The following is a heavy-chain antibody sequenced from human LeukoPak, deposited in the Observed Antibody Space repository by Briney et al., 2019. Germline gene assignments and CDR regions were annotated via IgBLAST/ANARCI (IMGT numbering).Heavy chain of an antibody. CDR3: ARDFRYCSSTSCYTNWFDP. J-gene: IGHJ5*02. CDR2: IYYSGST. V-gene: IGHV4-31*03. Sequence: SETLSLTYTVSGGSISSGGYYWSWIRQHPGKGLEWIGYIYYSGSTYYNPSLKSRVTISVDTSKNQFSLKLSSVTAADTAVYYCARDFRYCSSTSCYTNWFDPWGQGTLVTVSS. CDR1: GGSISSGGYY. D-gene: IGHD2-2*02.